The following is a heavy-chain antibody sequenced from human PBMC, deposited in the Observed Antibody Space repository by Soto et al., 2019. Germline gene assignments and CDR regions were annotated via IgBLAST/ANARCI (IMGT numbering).Heavy chain of an antibody. D-gene: IGHD3-10*01. CDR1: GFTFSSYA. V-gene: IGHV3-23*01. CDR2: IDGSGGST. J-gene: IGHJ4*02. CDR3: AKGHAYDAYNHLYFDY. Sequence: GGSLRLSCAASGFTFSSYAMNWVRQAPGKGLEWVSSIDGSGGSTYYAGSVKGRFTTSRDNSKNTLYRQMNSLGAADAAIYFCAKGHAYDAYNHLYFDYWGQGTLVTVSS.